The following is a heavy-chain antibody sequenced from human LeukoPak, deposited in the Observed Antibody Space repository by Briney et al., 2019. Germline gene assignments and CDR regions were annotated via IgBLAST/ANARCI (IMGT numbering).Heavy chain of an antibody. CDR3: ARRLAWGKRGYYYYYYYMDV. CDR2: IYYSGST. V-gene: IGHV4-59*12. D-gene: IGHD3-16*01. Sequence: PSETLSLTCTVSGGSISSYHWNWLRQPPGKGLDWIGYIYYSGSTNYNPSLKSRLTISVDTSKNQFSLKLSSVTAADTAVYYCARRLAWGKRGYYYYYYYMDVWGKGTTVTISS. CDR1: GGSISSYH. J-gene: IGHJ6*03.